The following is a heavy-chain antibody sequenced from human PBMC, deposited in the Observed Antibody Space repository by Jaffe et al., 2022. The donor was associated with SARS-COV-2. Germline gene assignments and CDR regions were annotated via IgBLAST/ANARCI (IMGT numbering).Heavy chain of an antibody. D-gene: IGHD3-10*01. CDR1: GFTFSSYA. Sequence: QVQLVESGGGVVQPGRSLRLSCAASGFTFSSYAMHWVRQAPGKGLEWVAVISYDGSNKYYADSVKGRFTISRDNSKNTLYLQMNSLRAEDTAVYYCARDGGYYYGSGSYNRPNYYFDYWGQGTLVTVSS. CDR2: ISYDGSNK. J-gene: IGHJ4*02. CDR3: ARDGGYYYGSGSYNRPNYYFDY. V-gene: IGHV3-30*04.